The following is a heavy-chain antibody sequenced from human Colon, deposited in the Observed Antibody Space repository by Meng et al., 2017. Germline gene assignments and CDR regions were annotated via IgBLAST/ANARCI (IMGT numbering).Heavy chain of an antibody. V-gene: IGHV4-30-4*01. CDR2: IHSSGNT. Sequence: QVQLQESGPGVVKPSQTLSLTCTISGVSLNSADYYWNWIRQSPGKGLEWLGYIHSSGNTYYTPSLKSRLTMSLDTSKNQFSLRLTSVTAADTAVYYCARNPVIPDARTFDLWGQGALVTVSS. CDR1: GVSLNSADYY. J-gene: IGHJ5*02. CDR3: ARNPVIPDARTFDL. D-gene: IGHD2-2*01.